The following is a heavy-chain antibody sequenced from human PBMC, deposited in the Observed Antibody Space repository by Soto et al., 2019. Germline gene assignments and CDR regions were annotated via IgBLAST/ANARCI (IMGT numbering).Heavy chain of an antibody. D-gene: IGHD5-18*01. CDR3: ARDRESLHSYSYGFSFDY. Sequence: QVQLVESGGGVVQPGRSLRLSCAASGFTFSSYGMHWVRQAPGKGLEWVAVIWYDGSNKYYAASVKGRFTISRDNSKNTLYLQMNSRRAEDRAVYYCARDRESLHSYSYGFSFDYWGQGTLVTVSS. V-gene: IGHV3-33*01. CDR1: GFTFSSYG. CDR2: IWYDGSNK. J-gene: IGHJ4*02.